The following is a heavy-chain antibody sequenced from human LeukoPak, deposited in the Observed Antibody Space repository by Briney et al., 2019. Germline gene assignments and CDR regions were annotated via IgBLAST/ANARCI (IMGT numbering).Heavy chain of an antibody. V-gene: IGHV4-59*01. J-gene: IGHJ4*02. CDR1: GGSISSYY. D-gene: IGHD3-16*02. Sequence: SETLSLTCSVSGGSISSYYWSWIRQPPGKGLEWIGYISYIGSTNYNPSLKSRVTISVDTSKKQFSLNLSSVTAADTAVYYCARAFIRARSNYFDYWGQGTLVTVSS. CDR3: ARAFIRARSNYFDY. CDR2: ISYIGST.